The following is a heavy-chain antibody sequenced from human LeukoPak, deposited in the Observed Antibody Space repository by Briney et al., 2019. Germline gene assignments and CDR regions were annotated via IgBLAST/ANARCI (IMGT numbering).Heavy chain of an antibody. J-gene: IGHJ4*02. D-gene: IGHD6-13*01. V-gene: IGHV4-59*12. CDR1: GDSISTYF. Sequence: SETLSLTCTVFGDSISTYFWSWIRQPPGKGLEWIGYIYYSGITNYNPSLKSRVTISIDTSKNQFSLKLSSVTAADTAVYYCARGGGQQLADFDYWGQGTLVTVSS. CDR3: ARGGGQQLADFDY. CDR2: IYYSGIT.